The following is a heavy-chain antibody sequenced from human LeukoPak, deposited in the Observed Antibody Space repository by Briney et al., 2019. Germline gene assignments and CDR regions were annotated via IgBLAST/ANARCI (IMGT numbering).Heavy chain of an antibody. D-gene: IGHD2-2*01. V-gene: IGHV4-34*01. CDR2: INHSGST. Sequence: PSETLSLTCAVYGGSFSGYYWSWIRQPPGKGLEWIGEINHSGSTNCNPSLKSRVTISVDTSKNQFSLKLSSVTAADTAVYYCARGCQLYIPDDPDVVPAAIATGESGPFDYWGQGTLVTVSS. CDR3: ARGCQLYIPDDPDVVPAAIATGESGPFDY. CDR1: GGSFSGYY. J-gene: IGHJ4*02.